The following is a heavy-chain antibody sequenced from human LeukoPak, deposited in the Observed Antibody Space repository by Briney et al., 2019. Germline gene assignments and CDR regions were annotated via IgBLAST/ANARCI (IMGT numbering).Heavy chain of an antibody. D-gene: IGHD2-2*01. Sequence: GGSLRLSCAASGFTFSTFAMHWVRQAPGKGLEWVSVISYHGGSKAYADSVTGRFTISRDNSQNTLYLQMNGLRAEDTALYYCARNKIDHCRATGCWGTFDFWGQGALVTVSA. CDR2: ISYHGGSK. V-gene: IGHV3-30*01. CDR1: GFTFSTFA. CDR3: ARNKIDHCRATGCWGTFDF. J-gene: IGHJ4*02.